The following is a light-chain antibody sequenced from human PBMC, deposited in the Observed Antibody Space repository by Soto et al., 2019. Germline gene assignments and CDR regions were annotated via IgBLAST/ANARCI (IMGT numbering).Light chain of an antibody. J-gene: IGKJ1*01. Sequence: DIQLTQTPSTLSASIGDRVTITCRASQSLSGWLAWYQQTPGKAPKLLISDAFRLESGVPSRFRGSGSGKEFSRTIPSLKPGDSASFYVQQYASYPWTFGRGNKV. V-gene: IGKV1-5*01. CDR2: DAF. CDR3: QQYASYPWT. CDR1: QSLSGW.